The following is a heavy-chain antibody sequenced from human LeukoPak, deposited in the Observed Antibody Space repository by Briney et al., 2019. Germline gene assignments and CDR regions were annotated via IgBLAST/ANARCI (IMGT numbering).Heavy chain of an antibody. V-gene: IGHV3-11*01. CDR3: ARGLGYGSAIYAFDI. CDR1: GFTFSDYS. J-gene: IGHJ3*02. CDR2: ISSSGSTI. D-gene: IGHD5-18*01. Sequence: GGSLRLSCAASGFTFSDYSMSWIRQAPGKGLKWVSYISSSGSTIYYADSVKGRLTISRDNAKNSLYLQMNSLRAEDTAVYYCARGLGYGSAIYAFDIWGQGTMVTVSS.